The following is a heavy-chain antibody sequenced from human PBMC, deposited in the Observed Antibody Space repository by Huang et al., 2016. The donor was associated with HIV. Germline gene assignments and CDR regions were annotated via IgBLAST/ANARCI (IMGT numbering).Heavy chain of an antibody. CDR3: ASQHIGAAATWF. CDR2: VYQSGRT. D-gene: IGHD6-13*01. Sequence: QLQLQESGPGQVKPSETLSLTCTVSGDFISSTNYYWGWIRQSPGKGLEWVGSVYQSGRTNYNPSLKSRVTLSGDTSRNQFSLRLNFVTAADTAVYYCASQHIGAAATWFWGRGTQVAVSS. CDR1: GDFISSTNYY. J-gene: IGHJ4*02. V-gene: IGHV4-39*01.